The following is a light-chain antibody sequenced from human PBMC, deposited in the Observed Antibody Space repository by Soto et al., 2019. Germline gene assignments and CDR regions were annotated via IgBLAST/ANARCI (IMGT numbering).Light chain of an antibody. CDR3: SSFTTSYFDV. J-gene: IGLJ1*01. Sequence: QSVLTQPASVSGSPGQSITISCTGRGSDIGAYNYVSWYQQHPSKAPKFLIHGVTRRPSGVSSRFSASKSAYTASLTISGLQAEDEANYYCSSFTTSYFDVFGPGTKVTVL. CDR1: GSDIGAYNY. CDR2: GVT. V-gene: IGLV2-14*01.